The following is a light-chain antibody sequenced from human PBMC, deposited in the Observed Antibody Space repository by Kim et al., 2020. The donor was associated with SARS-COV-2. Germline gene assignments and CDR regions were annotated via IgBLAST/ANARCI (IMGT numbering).Light chain of an antibody. J-gene: IGLJ2*01. CDR2: AVT. Sequence: GQSVTISCTGSSSDMCDHNYVSWYQQHPGNVPKLIIYAVTRRPSGVPDRFSGSKSGNTASLTISGLQAEDEADYFCCSFAGSHILVFGGGTQLTVL. CDR3: CSFAGSHILV. CDR1: SSDMCDHNY. V-gene: IGLV2-11*01.